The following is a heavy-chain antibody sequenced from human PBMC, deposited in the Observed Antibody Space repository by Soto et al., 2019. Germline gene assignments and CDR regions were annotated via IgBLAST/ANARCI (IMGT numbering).Heavy chain of an antibody. Sequence: GGSLRLSCAASGFTFGSYAMHWVRQAPGKGLEWVSVISYDGSNKYYADSVKGRFTISRDNSKNTLYLQMNSLRAEDTAVYYCARVSAIGNCSSTSCYIRYYYYGMDVWGQGNTVTVSS. CDR1: GFTFGSYA. CDR2: ISYDGSNK. D-gene: IGHD2-2*02. V-gene: IGHV3-30-3*01. CDR3: ARVSAIGNCSSTSCYIRYYYYGMDV. J-gene: IGHJ6*02.